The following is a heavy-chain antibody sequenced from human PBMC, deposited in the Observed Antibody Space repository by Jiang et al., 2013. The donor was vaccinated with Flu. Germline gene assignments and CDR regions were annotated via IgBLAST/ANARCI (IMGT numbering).Heavy chain of an antibody. CDR3: ARGRSNSSPPGY. Sequence: GLLKPSETLSLTCAVYGGSFSGYYWSWIRQPPGKGLEWIGEINHSGSTNYNPSLKSRVTISVDTSKNQFSLKLSSVTAADTAVYYCARGRSNSSPPGYWGQGTLVTVSS. CDR1: GGSFSGYY. V-gene: IGHV4-34*01. D-gene: IGHD6-13*01. CDR2: INHSGST. J-gene: IGHJ4*02.